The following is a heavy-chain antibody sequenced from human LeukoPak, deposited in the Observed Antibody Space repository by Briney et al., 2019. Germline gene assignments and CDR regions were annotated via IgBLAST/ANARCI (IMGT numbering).Heavy chain of an antibody. V-gene: IGHV3-23*01. CDR1: GFAFRNYG. J-gene: IGHJ4*02. CDR2: VNAKGDVT. Sequence: GGSLRLSCSASGFAFRNYGMAWVRQAPGKGLDFVSAVNAKGDVTFYADSVKGRFTMSRDNSKNTLYLQMNSLRAEDTAVYYCAKEKGDGLPFDYWGQGTRNSLSS. D-gene: IGHD5-24*01. CDR3: AKEKGDGLPFDY.